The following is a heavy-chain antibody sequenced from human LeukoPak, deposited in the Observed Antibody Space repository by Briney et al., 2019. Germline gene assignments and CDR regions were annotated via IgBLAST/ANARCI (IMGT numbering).Heavy chain of an antibody. J-gene: IGHJ4*02. CDR2: IYHSGST. CDR1: GYSISSGYY. Sequence: PSETLSLTCAVSGYSISSGYYWGWIRQPPGKGLEWIGSIYHSGSTYYNPSLKSRVTISVDTSKNQFSLKLSSVTAADTAMYYCARSTAARFGTWGQGTLVTVSS. V-gene: IGHV4-38-2*01. CDR3: ARSTAARFGT. D-gene: IGHD6-13*01.